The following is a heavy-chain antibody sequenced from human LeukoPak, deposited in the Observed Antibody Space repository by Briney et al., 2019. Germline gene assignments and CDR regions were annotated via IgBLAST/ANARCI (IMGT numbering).Heavy chain of an antibody. CDR2: ISWDSENI. D-gene: IGHD1-26*01. CDR1: GFVFEDYG. Sequence: PGGSLRLSCVASGFVFEDYGMHWVRQVPGKGLEWVSGISWDSENIHYEDSVKGRFTISRDNAKNSLYLQMNSLRAEDTAVYYCARGILGAIDAFDIWGQGTMLSVSS. J-gene: IGHJ3*02. CDR3: ARGILGAIDAFDI. V-gene: IGHV3-9*01.